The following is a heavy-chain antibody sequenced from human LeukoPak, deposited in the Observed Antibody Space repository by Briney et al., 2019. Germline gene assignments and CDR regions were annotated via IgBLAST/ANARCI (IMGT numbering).Heavy chain of an antibody. CDR1: GFTFSTYD. Sequence: GGSLRLSCAASGFTFSTYDMNWVRQAPGKGLEWVSHISTTGTTVYYADAVKGRFTISRDNAKNSLYLQMNSLRAEDTAVYYCASGVSSDWYNGFDYWGQGTLVTVSS. CDR3: ASGVSSDWYNGFDY. J-gene: IGHJ4*02. D-gene: IGHD6-19*01. CDR2: ISTTGTTV. V-gene: IGHV3-48*03.